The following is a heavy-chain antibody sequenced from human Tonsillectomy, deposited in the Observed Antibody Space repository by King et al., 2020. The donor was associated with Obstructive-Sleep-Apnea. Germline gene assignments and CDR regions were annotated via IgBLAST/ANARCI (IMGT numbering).Heavy chain of an antibody. CDR1: GFTFSSYW. V-gene: IGHV3-74*01. Sequence: VQLVESGGGLVQPGGSLRLSCAASGFTFSSYWMHWVRQAPGKGLVWVSRINSDGSTTTYADSVKGRFTISRDNAKNTLHLQMSSLRAVDTAVYFCARDRDCRSTSCFFGMDVWGQGTTVTVSS. J-gene: IGHJ6*02. CDR3: ARDRDCRSTSCFFGMDV. CDR2: INSDGSTT. D-gene: IGHD2-2*01.